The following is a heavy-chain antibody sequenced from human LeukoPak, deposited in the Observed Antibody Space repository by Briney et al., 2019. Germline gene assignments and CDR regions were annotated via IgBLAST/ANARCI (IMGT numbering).Heavy chain of an antibody. Sequence: GASVKVSCKASGYTFTSYDINWVRQATGQGLEWMGWVNPNSGDTGYAQKFQGRVTMTRNTSISTAYMELSSLRSEDTAVYYRARERTYGMDVWGQGTTVTVSS. J-gene: IGHJ6*02. V-gene: IGHV1-8*01. CDR1: GYTFTSYD. CDR3: ARERTYGMDV. CDR2: VNPNSGDT.